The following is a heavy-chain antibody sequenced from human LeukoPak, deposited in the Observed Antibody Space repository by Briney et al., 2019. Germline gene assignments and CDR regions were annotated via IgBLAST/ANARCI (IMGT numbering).Heavy chain of an antibody. CDR1: GGSISSSSYY. CDR3: ARTSTPSGIVVVPAAMEFDY. Sequence: SETLSLTCTVSGGSISSSSYYWGWIRQPPGKGLEWIGSIYYSGSTYYNPSLKSRVTISVDTSKNQFSLKLSSVTAADTAVYYCARTSTPSGIVVVPAAMEFDYWGQGTLVTVTA. D-gene: IGHD2-2*01. V-gene: IGHV4-39*01. CDR2: IYYSGST. J-gene: IGHJ4*02.